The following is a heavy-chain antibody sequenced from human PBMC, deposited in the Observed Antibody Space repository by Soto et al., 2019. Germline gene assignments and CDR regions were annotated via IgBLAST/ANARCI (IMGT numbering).Heavy chain of an antibody. CDR3: ARATGIAVGDAFDI. CDR2: IIPIFGTA. CDR1: GGTFSSYA. V-gene: IGHV1-69*06. J-gene: IGHJ3*02. Sequence: QVQLVQSGAEVKKPGSSVKVSCKASGGTFSSYAISWVRQAPGQGLEWMGGIIPIFGTANYAQKFQGRVTNTAEKSTSTAYMELSSLRSEDTAVYYCARATGIAVGDAFDIWGQGTMVTVSS. D-gene: IGHD6-19*01.